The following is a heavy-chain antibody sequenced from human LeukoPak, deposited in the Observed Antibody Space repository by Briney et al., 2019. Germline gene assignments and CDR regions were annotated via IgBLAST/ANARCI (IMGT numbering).Heavy chain of an antibody. V-gene: IGHV3-7*05. CDR2: IKQDGSEK. CDR3: ARVPLDGWGWFDP. D-gene: IGHD3-10*01. CDR1: GFTFSSYL. Sequence: GGSLRLSCAASGFTFSSYLMGWVRQAPGKGLEWVANIKQDGSEKYYVDSVKGRFTISRDNDKNSLYLQMNSLRADDTAVYYCARVPLDGWGWFDPWGQGTLVIVSS. J-gene: IGHJ5*02.